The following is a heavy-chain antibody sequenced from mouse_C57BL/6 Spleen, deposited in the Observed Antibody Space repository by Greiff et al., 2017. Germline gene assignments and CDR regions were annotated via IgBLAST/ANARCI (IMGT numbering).Heavy chain of an antibody. CDR2: ILPGSGST. D-gene: IGHD2-2*01. J-gene: IGHJ4*01. Sequence: QVQLQQSGAELMKPGASVKLSCKATGYTFTGYWIAWVKQRPGHGLEWIGEILPGSGSTNYNEKFKGRVTFTADTSSNTDYMQLSNLTTEDSAIYYCEGYAYDEDYYAMDYWGQGTAVTVSS. CDR1: GYTFTGYW. V-gene: IGHV1-9*01. CDR3: EGYAYDEDYYAMDY.